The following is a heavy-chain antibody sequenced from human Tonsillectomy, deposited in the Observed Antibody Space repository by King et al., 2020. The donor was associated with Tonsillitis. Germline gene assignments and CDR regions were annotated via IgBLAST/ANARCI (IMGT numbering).Heavy chain of an antibody. J-gene: IGHJ4*02. CDR2: ISTSVSTI. D-gene: IGHD6-19*01. Sequence: VQLVESGGGFIQPGGSLSLSCAASGFTFSSYEMNWVRQAPGKGLERVSYISTSVSTIYYADSVKGRFTISRDNAKSSLYLQMNSLRVEDTAVYYCARVPASGWYADYWGQGTLVTVSS. CDR1: GFTFSSYE. CDR3: ARVPASGWYADY. V-gene: IGHV3-48*03.